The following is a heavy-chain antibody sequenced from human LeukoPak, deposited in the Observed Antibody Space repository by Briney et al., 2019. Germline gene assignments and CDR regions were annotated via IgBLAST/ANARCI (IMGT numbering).Heavy chain of an antibody. V-gene: IGHV5-51*01. CDR1: AVTFNNYW. Sequence: GESLKISCKGSAVTFNNYWIGWVRQLPGKGLDWMGIIYPGDSETRYSPSFQGQVTMTVDKSINTAYLHWGSLKASDTAIYFCARLSTRLLDHWGQGTRVTVSS. J-gene: IGHJ4*02. D-gene: IGHD3-3*01. CDR3: ARLSTRLLDH. CDR2: IYPGDSET.